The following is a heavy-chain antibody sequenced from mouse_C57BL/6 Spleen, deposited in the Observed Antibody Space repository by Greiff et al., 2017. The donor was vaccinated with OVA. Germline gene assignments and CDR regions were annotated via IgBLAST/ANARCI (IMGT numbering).Heavy chain of an antibody. D-gene: IGHD4-1*01. V-gene: IGHV6-6*01. CDR3: TRLGRRDFDY. Sequence: EVQLVESGGGLVQPGGSMKLSCAASGFTFSDAWMDWVRQSPEKGLEWVAEIRNKANNHATYYAESVKGRFTISRDDSKSSVYLQMNSLRAEDTGIYYCTRLGRRDFDYWGQGTTLTVSS. J-gene: IGHJ2*01. CDR2: IRNKANNHAT. CDR1: GFTFSDAW.